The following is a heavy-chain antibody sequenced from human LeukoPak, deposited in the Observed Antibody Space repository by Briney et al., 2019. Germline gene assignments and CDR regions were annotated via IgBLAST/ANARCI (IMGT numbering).Heavy chain of an antibody. Sequence: GGSLRLSCAASGFTFDDYAMHWVRQAPGKGLEWVSGISWNSGSIGYADSVKGRFTISRDNAKNSLYLQMNSLRAEDTVLYYCAKDARDYYGSGTDFDYWGQGTLVTVSS. D-gene: IGHD3-10*01. J-gene: IGHJ4*02. CDR3: AKDARDYYGSGTDFDY. V-gene: IGHV3-9*01. CDR2: ISWNSGSI. CDR1: GFTFDDYA.